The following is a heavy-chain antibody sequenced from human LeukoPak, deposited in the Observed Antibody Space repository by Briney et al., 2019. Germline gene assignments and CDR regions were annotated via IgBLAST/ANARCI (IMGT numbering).Heavy chain of an antibody. D-gene: IGHD3-22*01. CDR2: ISAYSGNP. CDR1: GYNFISYG. Sequence: ASVKVSCEASGYNFISYGINWVRQAPGQGLEWVGWISAYSGNPKYAQKFQDRVTMTTDTSTSTAYMELRSLRSDDTAVYYCARDPYYYDSSGHRFDSWGQGTLVTVSS. J-gene: IGHJ4*02. CDR3: ARDPYYYDSSGHRFDS. V-gene: IGHV1-18*01.